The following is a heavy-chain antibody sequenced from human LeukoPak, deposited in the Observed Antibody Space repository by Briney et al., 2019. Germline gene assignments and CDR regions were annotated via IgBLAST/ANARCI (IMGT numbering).Heavy chain of an antibody. V-gene: IGHV1-18*01. CDR3: ARDLGTSYSGSYQGYFDY. CDR1: GDTFTSYG. Sequence: ASVKVSCKASGDTFTSYGISWVRQAPGQGLEWMGWISAYNGNTNYAQKLQGRVTMTTDTSTSTAYMELRSLRSDDTAVYYCARDLGTSYSGSYQGYFDYWGQGTLVTVSS. D-gene: IGHD1-26*01. J-gene: IGHJ4*02. CDR2: ISAYNGNT.